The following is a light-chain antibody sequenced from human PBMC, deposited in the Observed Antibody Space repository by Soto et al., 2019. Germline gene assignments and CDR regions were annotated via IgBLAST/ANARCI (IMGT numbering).Light chain of an antibody. J-gene: IGLJ1*01. CDR2: EVN. Sequence: QSALTQTPSASGSPGQSVTISCTGTSSDVGGYNYVSWYQQHPGKAPKLMIYEVNKRPSGVPDRFSGSKSGNTASLTVSGLQAEDEADYYCNSYAGSPYVFGTGTKVTVL. CDR1: SSDVGGYNY. V-gene: IGLV2-8*01. CDR3: NSYAGSPYV.